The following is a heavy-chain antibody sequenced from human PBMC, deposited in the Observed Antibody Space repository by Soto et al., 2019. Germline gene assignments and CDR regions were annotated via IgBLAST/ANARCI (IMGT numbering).Heavy chain of an antibody. CDR2: ISAYNGNT. CDR3: ARDYGSFYDISGPRLYYYGLDV. V-gene: IGHV1-18*01. Sequence: QVQLVQSGGEVKKPGASMKVSCKASGYIFTSYGISWVRQAPGQGLELMGWISAYNGNTDYAQKVQDRVTMTTDSSTNTAYMELRSLRSDDTAVYYCARDYGSFYDISGPRLYYYGLDVWGQGTTVTVSS. J-gene: IGHJ6*02. CDR1: GYIFTSYG. D-gene: IGHD3-22*01.